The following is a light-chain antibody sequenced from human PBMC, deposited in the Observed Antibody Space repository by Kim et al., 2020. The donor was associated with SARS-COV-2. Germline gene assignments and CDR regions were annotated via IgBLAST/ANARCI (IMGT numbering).Light chain of an antibody. V-gene: IGKV3-11*01. CDR2: DAS. J-gene: IGKJ4*01. CDR3: QQRSNWPRSLT. Sequence: PGERATLSCRASRSVSSNVAWYQQKPGQAPRLLIYDASNRATGIPARFSGSGSGTDFTLTISSLQPEDFAVYYYQQRSNWPRSLTFGGGTKVDIK. CDR1: RSVSSN.